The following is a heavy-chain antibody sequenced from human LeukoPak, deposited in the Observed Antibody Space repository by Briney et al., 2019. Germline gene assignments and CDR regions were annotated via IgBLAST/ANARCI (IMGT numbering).Heavy chain of an antibody. V-gene: IGHV3-23*01. D-gene: IGHD2-2*02. J-gene: IGHJ6*03. Sequence: GGSLRLSCAASGFTSSSYAMSWVRQAPGKGLEWVSAISGSGGSTYYADSVKGRFTISRDNSKNTLYLQMNSLRAEDTAVYYCAKVFEGYCSSTSCHTFYYYYMDVWGKGTTVTVSS. CDR1: GFTSSSYA. CDR2: ISGSGGST. CDR3: AKVFEGYCSSTSCHTFYYYYMDV.